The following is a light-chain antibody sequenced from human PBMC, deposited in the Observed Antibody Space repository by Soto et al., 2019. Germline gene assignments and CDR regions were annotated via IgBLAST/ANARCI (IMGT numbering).Light chain of an antibody. CDR3: PQYSNFPPT. CDR1: ESVHRD. CDR2: DAS. J-gene: IGKJ3*01. Sequence: EMVMTQSPATLSVSPGERVTLSCRASESVHRDLALYQQKRGQAPSLLIYDASTRGTGIPDRFTGSRAGTAFTPTICSLQAEDFGVYHCPQYSNFPPTFGPGPKVEIK. V-gene: IGKV3-15*01.